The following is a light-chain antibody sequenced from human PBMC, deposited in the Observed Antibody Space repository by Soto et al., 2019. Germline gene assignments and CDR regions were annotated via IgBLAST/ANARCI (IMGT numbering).Light chain of an antibody. V-gene: IGLV1-51*01. J-gene: IGLJ2*01. Sequence: QSVLTQPPSVSAAPGQKVTISCSGSSSNIGNNYVSWYQQLPGTAPKLLIYDNNKRPSGIPDRFSGSKSGTSATLGITGLQAEDEADYYCQSYDSSLSGYVVFGGGTKLTVL. CDR3: QSYDSSLSGYVV. CDR1: SSNIGNNY. CDR2: DNN.